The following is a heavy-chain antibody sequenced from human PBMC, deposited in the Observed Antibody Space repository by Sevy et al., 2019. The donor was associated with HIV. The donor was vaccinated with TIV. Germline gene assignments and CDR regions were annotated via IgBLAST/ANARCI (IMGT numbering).Heavy chain of an antibody. Sequence: SLRLSCTASGFTFGDYAMSWFRQAPGKALEWVGFIRSKAYGGTTEYAASVKGRFTISRDDSKSIAYLQMNSLKTEDSAAYYCTRAPPRGRVPYYYYYGMDVWGQGTTVTVSS. CDR1: GFTFGDYA. V-gene: IGHV3-49*03. J-gene: IGHJ6*02. CDR2: IRSKAYGGTT. CDR3: TRAPPRGRVPYYYYYGMDV. D-gene: IGHD2-2*01.